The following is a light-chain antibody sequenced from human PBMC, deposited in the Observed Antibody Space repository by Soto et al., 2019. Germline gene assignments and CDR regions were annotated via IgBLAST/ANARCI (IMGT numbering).Light chain of an antibody. CDR1: QSVSSN. Sequence: EIVKTQSPGTLSGSPGERATLSCGTSQSVSSNLAWYQQKPGQAPRLLISDASTRATGIPARFSGSGSGTEFTLTVSSLQSEDFAVYYCQQYMKWPITFGQGT. V-gene: IGKV3-15*01. CDR2: DAS. CDR3: QQYMKWPIT. J-gene: IGKJ5*01.